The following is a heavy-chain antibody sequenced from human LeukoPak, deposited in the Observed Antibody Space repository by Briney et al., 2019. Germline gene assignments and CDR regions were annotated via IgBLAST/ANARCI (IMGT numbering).Heavy chain of an antibody. D-gene: IGHD2-15*01. CDR2: ISSSGSTI. J-gene: IGHJ4*02. Sequence: PGGSLRLSCAASGFTFSSYEMNWVRQAPGKGLEWVSYISSSGSTIYYANSVKGRFTISRDNSKNMVFLQMVSLRAEDMAVYYCARARRDCSGGTCFSYYFDNWGQGTLVTVSP. CDR3: ARARRDCSGGTCFSYYFDN. V-gene: IGHV3-48*03. CDR1: GFTFSSYE.